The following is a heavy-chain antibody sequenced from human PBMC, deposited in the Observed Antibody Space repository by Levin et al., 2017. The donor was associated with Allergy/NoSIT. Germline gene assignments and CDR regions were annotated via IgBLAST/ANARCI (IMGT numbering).Heavy chain of an antibody. CDR3: ARDQGYSYGAFDY. V-gene: IGHV4-59*01. J-gene: IGHJ4*02. CDR1: GGSISSYY. D-gene: IGHD5-18*01. Sequence: SETLSLTCTVSGGSISSYYWSWIRQPPGKGLEWIGYISYSGSTNYNPSLKSRVTISVDTSKNQFSLQLSSVTAADTAVYYCARDQGYSYGAFDYWGQGTLVTVSS. CDR2: ISYSGST.